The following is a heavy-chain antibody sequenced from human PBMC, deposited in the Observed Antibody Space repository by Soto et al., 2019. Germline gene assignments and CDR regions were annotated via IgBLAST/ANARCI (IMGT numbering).Heavy chain of an antibody. CDR1: GGSISSYY. J-gene: IGHJ6*02. V-gene: IGHV4-59*01. D-gene: IGHD3-3*01. Sequence: KPSETLSLTCTVSGGSISSYYWSWIRQPPGKGLEWIGYIYYSGSTNYNPSLKSRVTISVDTSKNQFSLKLSSVTAADTAMYYCARQIRHYDSWSNKYYYYGLDVWGQGTTVTVSS. CDR3: ARQIRHYDSWSNKYYYYGLDV. CDR2: IYYSGST.